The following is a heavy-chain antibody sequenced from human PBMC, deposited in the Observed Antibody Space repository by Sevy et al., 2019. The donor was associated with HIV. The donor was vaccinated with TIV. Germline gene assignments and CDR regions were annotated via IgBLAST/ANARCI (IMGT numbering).Heavy chain of an antibody. Sequence: GGSLRLSCAASGFTFSSYSMNWVRQAPGKGLEWVSYISSSSSTIYYADSVKGRFTISRDNAKSSLYLQMNSLRAEDTAVYYCARGIIVGATGIDYWGQGTLVTVSS. CDR2: ISSSSSTI. J-gene: IGHJ4*02. CDR3: ARGIIVGATGIDY. V-gene: IGHV3-48*01. CDR1: GFTFSSYS. D-gene: IGHD1-26*01.